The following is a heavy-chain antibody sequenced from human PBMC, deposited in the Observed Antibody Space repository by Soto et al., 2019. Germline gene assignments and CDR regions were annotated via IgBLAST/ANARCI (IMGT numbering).Heavy chain of an antibody. D-gene: IGHD3-22*01. CDR3: AKGPPPVITNYYYYGMDV. CDR1: GFTFSSYD. Sequence: QVQLVESGGGVVQPGRSLRLSCAASGFTFSSYDMHWVRQAPGKGLEWVAVISYDGSNKYYADSVKGRFTISRDNSKNTLYLQMNSLRAEDTAVYYCAKGPPPVITNYYYYGMDVWGQGTTVTVSS. CDR2: ISYDGSNK. V-gene: IGHV3-30*18. J-gene: IGHJ6*02.